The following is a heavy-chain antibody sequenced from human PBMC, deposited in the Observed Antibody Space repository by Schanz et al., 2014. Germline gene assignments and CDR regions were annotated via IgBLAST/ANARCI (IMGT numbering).Heavy chain of an antibody. V-gene: IGHV1-18*01. CDR2: INVYNGDT. Sequence: QVQLVQSGAEVKKPGSSVKVSCKATGDTFDNFVISWVRQAPGQGLEWMGWINVYNGDTKFAKTFQDRVTLTTDTSTSTAYMELRSLRSDDTAVYYCARNIIATARAYDIWGQGTMVTVSS. CDR1: GDTFDNFV. D-gene: IGHD6-13*01. J-gene: IGHJ3*02. CDR3: ARNIIATARAYDI.